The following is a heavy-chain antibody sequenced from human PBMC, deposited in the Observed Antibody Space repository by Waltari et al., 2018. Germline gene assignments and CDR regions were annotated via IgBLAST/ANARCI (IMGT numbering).Heavy chain of an antibody. V-gene: IGHV4-4*07. CDR1: GGSISSYY. CDR2: IYTSGGT. CDR3: ARMCRSTSCDAFDI. J-gene: IGHJ3*02. D-gene: IGHD2-2*01. Sequence: QVQLQESGPGLVKPSETLSLTCTVSGGSISSYYWSWIRQPAGKGLEWIGRIYTSGGTNYNPSLKSRVTMSVDTSKNQFSLKLSSVTAADTAVYYCARMCRSTSCDAFDIWGQGTMVTVSS.